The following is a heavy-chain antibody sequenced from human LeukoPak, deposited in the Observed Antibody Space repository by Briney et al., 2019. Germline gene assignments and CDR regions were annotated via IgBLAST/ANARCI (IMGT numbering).Heavy chain of an antibody. D-gene: IGHD6-13*01. CDR2: INPNSGGT. V-gene: IGHV1-2*04. CDR3: ARDRSSSWYYDYYYGMDV. Sequence: GASVKVSCKASGYTFTGYYMHWVRQAPGQGLEWMGWINPNSGGTNYAQKFQGWVTMTRDTSISTAYMELSRLRSDDTAVYYCARDRSSSWYYDYYYGMDVWGQGTTVTVSS. CDR1: GYTFTGYY. J-gene: IGHJ6*02.